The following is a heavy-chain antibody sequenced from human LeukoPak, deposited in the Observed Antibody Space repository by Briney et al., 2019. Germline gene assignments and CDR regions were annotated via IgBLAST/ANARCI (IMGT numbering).Heavy chain of an antibody. CDR3: ARDRNYRPGYFDL. CDR2: IWYDGSNK. Sequence: TGGSLRLSCAASGFTFSSYGMHWVRQAPGKGLEWVAVIWYDGSNKYYADSVKGRFTISRDNSKNTLYLQMNSLRAEDTAVYYCARDRNYRPGYFDLWGRGTLVTVSS. D-gene: IGHD1-7*01. J-gene: IGHJ2*01. CDR1: GFTFSSYG. V-gene: IGHV3-33*01.